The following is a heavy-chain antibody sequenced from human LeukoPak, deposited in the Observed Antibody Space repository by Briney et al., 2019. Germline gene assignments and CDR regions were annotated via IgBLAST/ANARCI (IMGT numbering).Heavy chain of an antibody. Sequence: PSQTLSLTCTVSGGSISSGGYYWSWIRQHPGKGLEWIGYIYSSGSTYYNPSLKSRVTISVDTSKNQFSLKLSSVTAADTAVYYCARTLDYGGNHPDCWGQGTLVTVSS. D-gene: IGHD4-23*01. J-gene: IGHJ4*02. CDR2: IYSSGST. CDR3: ARTLDYGGNHPDC. CDR1: GGSISSGGYY. V-gene: IGHV4-31*03.